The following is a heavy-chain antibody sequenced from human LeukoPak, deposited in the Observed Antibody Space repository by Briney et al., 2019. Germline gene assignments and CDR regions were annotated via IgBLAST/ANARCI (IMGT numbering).Heavy chain of an antibody. CDR2: IIPIFGTA. CDR3: ARDRQLRGARIYWFDP. D-gene: IGHD1-26*01. CDR1: GGTFSSYA. V-gene: IGHV1-69*13. J-gene: IGHJ5*02. Sequence: EASVKVSCKASGGTFSSYAISWVRQAPGQGLEWMGGIIPIFGTANYVQKFQGRVTITADESTSTAYMELSSLRSEDTAVYYCARDRQLRGARIYWFDPWGQGTLVTVSS.